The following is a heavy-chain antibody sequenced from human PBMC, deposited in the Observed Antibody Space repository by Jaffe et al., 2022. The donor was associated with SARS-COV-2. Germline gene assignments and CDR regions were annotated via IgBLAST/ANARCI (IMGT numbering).Heavy chain of an antibody. J-gene: IGHJ4*02. CDR1: GGSISPYY. D-gene: IGHD2-21*01. CDR2: IHYSGST. CDR3: ARLGYCGGDWCLADY. V-gene: IGHV4-59*01. Sequence: QVQLQESGPGLVQPSETLSLTCTVSGGSISPYYWSWIRQPPGKGLEWIGHIHYSGSTNYNPSLRSRVTMSVDMSKNQFSLNLRSVTAADTAVYYCARLGYCGGDWCLADYWGQGTLVTVSS.